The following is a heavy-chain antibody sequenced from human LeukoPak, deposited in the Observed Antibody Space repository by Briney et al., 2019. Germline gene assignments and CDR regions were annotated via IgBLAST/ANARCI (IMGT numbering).Heavy chain of an antibody. D-gene: IGHD4-17*01. CDR3: AREPSPTVTTRNYFDY. J-gene: IGHJ4*02. V-gene: IGHV1-18*04. CDR1: GYTFTDFY. CDR2: ISAYNGNT. Sequence: ASVKVSCKASGYTFTDFYVHWVRQAPGQGLEWMGWISAYNGNTNYAQKLQGRVTMTTDTSTSTAYMELRSLRSDDTAVYYCAREPSPTVTTRNYFDYWGQGTLVTVSS.